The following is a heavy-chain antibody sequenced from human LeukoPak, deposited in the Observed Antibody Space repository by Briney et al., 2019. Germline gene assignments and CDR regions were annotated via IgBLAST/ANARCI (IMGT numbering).Heavy chain of an antibody. CDR1: DGSISSYY. D-gene: IGHD6-13*01. V-gene: IGHV4-4*07. CDR2: IYPSGST. J-gene: IGHJ6*02. Sequence: SETLSLTCTVSDGSISSYYWSWIRQPAGKGLEWIGRIYPSGSTNYNPSLKSRVTMSVDTSKNQFSLKLSSVTAADTALYYCARTSSNSWSYGMDVWGQGTTVTVSS. CDR3: ARTSSNSWSYGMDV.